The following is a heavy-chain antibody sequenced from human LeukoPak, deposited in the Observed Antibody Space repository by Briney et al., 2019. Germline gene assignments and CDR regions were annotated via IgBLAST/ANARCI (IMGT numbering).Heavy chain of an antibody. CDR2: IYYTGTT. CDR3: ARSYDSRGYYYYGMDV. D-gene: IGHD3-22*01. J-gene: IGHJ6*02. V-gene: IGHV4-59*01. Sequence: SETLSLTCTVSGGSISSYYWSWIRQPPGKGLERIAYIYYTGTTDYNPSLKSRVTITLDTSKNQFSLKLNSVTAADTAVYYCARSYDSRGYYYYGMDVWGQGTTVTVSS. CDR1: GGSISSYY.